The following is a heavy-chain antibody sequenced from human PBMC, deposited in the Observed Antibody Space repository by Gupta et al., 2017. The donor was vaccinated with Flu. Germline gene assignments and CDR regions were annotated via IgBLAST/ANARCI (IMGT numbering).Heavy chain of an antibody. J-gene: IGHJ4*02. CDR1: FSFYA. CDR3: ARVEGSHLYQYYFDL. D-gene: IGHD3-16*02. Sequence: FSFYAISWVRQAPGQGLEWMGGITPVFGTANYAQKFQGRVTISADESTSTAYMDLSSLRSDDTAVYYCARVEGSHLYQYYFDLWGQGTLVTVSS. CDR2: ITPVFGTA. V-gene: IGHV1-69*01.